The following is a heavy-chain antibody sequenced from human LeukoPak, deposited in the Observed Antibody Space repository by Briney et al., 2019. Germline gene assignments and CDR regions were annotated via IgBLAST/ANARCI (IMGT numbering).Heavy chain of an antibody. J-gene: IGHJ4*02. CDR3: ARAGYSSGWTNGYYFDY. CDR2: IYSGGST. V-gene: IGHV3-53*01. CDR1: GFTVSSNY. Sequence: PGGSLRLSCAASGFTVSSNYMSWVRQAPGKGLEWVSVIYSGGSTYYADSVKGRFTISRDNSKNTLYLQMNSLRAEDTAVYYCARAGYSSGWTNGYYFDYWGQGTLVTVSS. D-gene: IGHD6-19*01.